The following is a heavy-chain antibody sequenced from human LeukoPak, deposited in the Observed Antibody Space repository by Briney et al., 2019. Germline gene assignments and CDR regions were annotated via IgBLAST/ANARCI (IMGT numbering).Heavy chain of an antibody. J-gene: IGHJ4*02. CDR3: ARTPLGIRSSSPFDY. V-gene: IGHV3-48*01. D-gene: IGHD6-6*01. CDR2: ISSSSSTI. Sequence: GGSLRLSCAASGFTFSSYSMNWVRQAPGKGLEWVSYISSSSSTIYYADSVKGRFTISRDNAKNSLYLQMNSLRAEDTAVYYCARTPLGIRSSSPFDYWGQGTLVTVSS. CDR1: GFTFSSYS.